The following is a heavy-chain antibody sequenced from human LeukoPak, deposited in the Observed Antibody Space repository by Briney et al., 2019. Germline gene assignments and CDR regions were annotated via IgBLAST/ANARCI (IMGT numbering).Heavy chain of an antibody. CDR1: GFTFSSYE. CDR3: ARVGYSSGWYFDY. Sequence: GGSLRLSCAASGFTFSSYEMNWVRQAPGKGLEWVSYILNSGTTTYYADSVKGRFTISRDNAQKSLYLQMNSLRAEDTAVYYCARVGYSSGWYFDYWGQGTLVTVSS. CDR2: ILNSGTTT. V-gene: IGHV3-48*03. D-gene: IGHD6-19*01. J-gene: IGHJ4*02.